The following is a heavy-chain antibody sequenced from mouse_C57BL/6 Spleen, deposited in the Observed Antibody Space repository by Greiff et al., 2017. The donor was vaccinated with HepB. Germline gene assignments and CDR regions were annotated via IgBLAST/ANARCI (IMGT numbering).Heavy chain of an antibody. Sequence: EVKLVESEGGLVQPGSSMKLSCTASGFTFSDYYMAWVRQVPEKGLEWVANINYDGSSTYYLDSLKSRFIISRDNAKNILYLQMRSMKSEDTATYNCARDRAYYSNLWAMDYWGQGTSVTVSS. V-gene: IGHV5-16*01. D-gene: IGHD2-5*01. CDR3: ARDRAYYSNLWAMDY. J-gene: IGHJ4*01. CDR1: GFTFSDYY. CDR2: INYDGSST.